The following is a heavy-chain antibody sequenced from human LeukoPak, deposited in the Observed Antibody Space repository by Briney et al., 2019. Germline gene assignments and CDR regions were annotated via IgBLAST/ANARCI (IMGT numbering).Heavy chain of an antibody. Sequence: ASVKVSCKASGYTFTSYDINWVRQATGQGLEWMGWMNPNSGNTGYAQKFQGRVTITRNTSISTAYMELNSLRSEDTAVYYCARGRRLGYYDFWSGLGHDAFDIWGQGTMVTVSS. CDR1: GYTFTSYD. V-gene: IGHV1-8*03. D-gene: IGHD3-3*01. J-gene: IGHJ3*02. CDR3: ARGRRLGYYDFWSGLGHDAFDI. CDR2: MNPNSGNT.